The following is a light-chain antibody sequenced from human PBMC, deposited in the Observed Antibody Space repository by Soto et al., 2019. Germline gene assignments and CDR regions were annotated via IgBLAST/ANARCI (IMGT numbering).Light chain of an antibody. CDR2: KAS. J-gene: IGKJ1*01. V-gene: IGKV1-5*03. Sequence: DIQMTQSPSTLSASVGDRVTITCRASHYISNWLAWYQQKPGKAPKLLIYKASSLESGVPSRFSGSGSGTEFTLTISSLQPDDFATYYCQQYQSFWTFGQGTKVEIK. CDR1: HYISNW. CDR3: QQYQSFWT.